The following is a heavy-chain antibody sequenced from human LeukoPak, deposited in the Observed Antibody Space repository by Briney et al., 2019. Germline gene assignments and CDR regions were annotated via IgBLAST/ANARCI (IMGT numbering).Heavy chain of an antibody. Sequence: GGSLRLSCAPSALTFSRYEMNWVRQAPGKGLEWVSYISSSGSTIYYANSVKGRFTISRDNAKNSLYLQMHSLRAEDTAVYYCARAGVEMATIGGSWFDPWGQGTLVTVSS. CDR3: ARAGVEMATIGGSWFDP. V-gene: IGHV3-48*03. CDR1: ALTFSRYE. J-gene: IGHJ5*02. CDR2: ISSSGSTI. D-gene: IGHD5-24*01.